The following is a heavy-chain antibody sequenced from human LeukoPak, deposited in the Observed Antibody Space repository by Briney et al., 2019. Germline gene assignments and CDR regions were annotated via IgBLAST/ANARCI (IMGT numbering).Heavy chain of an antibody. V-gene: IGHV1-24*01. CDR1: GYTLTELS. J-gene: IGHJ4*02. CDR3: AKDSYDFWSGYYPY. Sequence: ASVTVSCTVSGYTLTELSMHWVRQAPGKGLEWMGGFDPEDGETIYAQKFQGRVTMTEDTSTDTAYMELSSLRSEDTAVYYCAKDSYDFWSGYYPYWGQGTLVTVSS. D-gene: IGHD3-3*01. CDR2: FDPEDGET.